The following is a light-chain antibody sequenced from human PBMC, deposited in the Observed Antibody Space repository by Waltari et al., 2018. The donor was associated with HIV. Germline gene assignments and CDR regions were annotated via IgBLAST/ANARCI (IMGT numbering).Light chain of an antibody. J-gene: IGLJ2*01. Sequence: QSVLTQPPSASGTPGQRVTISCSGSSSNIGSNTVDWYQQFPGTAPKVLIYSNNQRPSGVPDRFSGSKSGTSASLAISGLQSEDEADYYCAVWEDSLSGVVFGGGTKLTVL. CDR1: SSNIGSNT. CDR2: SNN. V-gene: IGLV1-44*01. CDR3: AVWEDSLSGVV.